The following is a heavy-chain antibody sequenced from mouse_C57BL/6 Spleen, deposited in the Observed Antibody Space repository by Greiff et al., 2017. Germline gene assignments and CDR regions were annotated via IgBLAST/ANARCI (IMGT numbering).Heavy chain of an antibody. CDR3: AREGDYDSAWFAY. CDR2: ISDGGRYT. CDR1: GFTFSSYA. D-gene: IGHD2-4*01. V-gene: IGHV5-4*01. Sequence: HLVESGGGLVKPGGSLKLSCAASGFTFSSYAMSWVRQTPEKRLEWVATISDGGRYTYYPDNVKGRFTISRDNAKNNLYLQMSHLKSEDTAMYYCAREGDYDSAWFAYWGQGTLVTVSA. J-gene: IGHJ3*01.